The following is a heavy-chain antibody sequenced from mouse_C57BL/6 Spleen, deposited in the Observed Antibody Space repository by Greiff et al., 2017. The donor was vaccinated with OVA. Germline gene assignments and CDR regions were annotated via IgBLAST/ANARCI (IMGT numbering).Heavy chain of an antibody. D-gene: IGHD1-1*01. CDR1: GFNIKDYY. Sequence: EVQLQQSGAELVRPGASVKLSCTASGFNIKDYYMHWVKQRPEQGLEWIGRIDPEDGDTEYAPKFQGKATMTADTSSNTAYLQLSSLTSEDTAIYYCTTYYYGSSLWYFDVWGTGTTVTVAS. J-gene: IGHJ1*03. CDR2: IDPEDGDT. V-gene: IGHV14-1*01. CDR3: TTYYYGSSLWYFDV.